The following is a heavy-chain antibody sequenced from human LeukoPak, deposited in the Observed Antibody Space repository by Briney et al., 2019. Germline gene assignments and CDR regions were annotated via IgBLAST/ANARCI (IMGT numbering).Heavy chain of an antibody. J-gene: IGHJ2*01. CDR1: GFTFSSYS. Sequence: GGSLRLSCAASGFTFSSYSMNWVRQAPGKGLEWVSSISSSSSYIYYADSVKGRFTISRDNAKNSLYLQMNSLRAEDTAVYYSAREGDSGYDRFYWYFDLWGRGTLVTVSS. V-gene: IGHV3-21*01. CDR2: ISSSSSYI. D-gene: IGHD5-12*01. CDR3: AREGDSGYDRFYWYFDL.